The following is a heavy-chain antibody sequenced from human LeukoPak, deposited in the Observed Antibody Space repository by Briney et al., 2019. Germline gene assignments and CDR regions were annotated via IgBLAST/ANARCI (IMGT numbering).Heavy chain of an antibody. Sequence: GGSLTLSCAVSGFTLSSDWIHWVRQAPGKGLECVSRMNQDGSDTSYADSVKGRFTISRDNAKNSLYLQMNSLRAEDTAVYYCARSTVGLLWFGESIDYWGQGTLVTVSS. J-gene: IGHJ4*02. D-gene: IGHD3-10*01. CDR2: MNQDGSDT. CDR3: ARSTVGLLWFGESIDY. CDR1: GFTLSSDW. V-gene: IGHV3-74*01.